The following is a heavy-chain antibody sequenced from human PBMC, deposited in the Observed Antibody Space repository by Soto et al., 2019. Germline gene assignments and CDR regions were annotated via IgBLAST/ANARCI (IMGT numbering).Heavy chain of an antibody. CDR1: GGSFSSSPGYY. Sequence: QLQLQESGPGLVKPSETLSLTCTVSGGSFSSSPGYYWGWMRQPPGKGLEWIGTVRPSGNTYYNPSFKRRVTISKDSSINHPSLQLTSVPAADTAIHSCTTGGDAWKTGLWGQGTLVTASS. CDR3: TTGGDAWKTGL. D-gene: IGHD2-21*01. CDR2: VRPSGNT. J-gene: IGHJ4*02. V-gene: IGHV4-39*02.